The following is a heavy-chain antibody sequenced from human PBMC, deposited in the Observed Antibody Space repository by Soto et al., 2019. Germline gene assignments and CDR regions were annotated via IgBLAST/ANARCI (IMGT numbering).Heavy chain of an antibody. Sequence: PSETLSLTCTVSVGSISSYYWSWIWQPPGKGLECIWYIYYSGSTNYNPSLKSRVTISVDTSKNQFSLKLSSVTAAYTAVYYCAREGGNSSSHDDAFDIWGQGTMVSVSS. D-gene: IGHD6-6*01. J-gene: IGHJ3*02. CDR1: VGSISSYY. V-gene: IGHV4-59*01. CDR2: IYYSGST. CDR3: AREGGNSSSHDDAFDI.